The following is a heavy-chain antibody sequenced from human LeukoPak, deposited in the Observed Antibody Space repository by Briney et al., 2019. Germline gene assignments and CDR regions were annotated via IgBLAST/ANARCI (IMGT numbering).Heavy chain of an antibody. CDR3: ARGYGSGSYYNVLAAFDI. CDR1: GFTVSSNY. CDR2: IYSGGST. D-gene: IGHD3-10*01. Sequence: GGSLRLSCAASGFTVSSNYMSWVRQAPGKGLEWVSVIYSGGSTYYADSVKGRFTISRDNSKNTLYLQMNSLRAEDTAVYYCARGYGSGSYYNVLAAFDIWGQGTMVTVSS. J-gene: IGHJ3*02. V-gene: IGHV3-53*01.